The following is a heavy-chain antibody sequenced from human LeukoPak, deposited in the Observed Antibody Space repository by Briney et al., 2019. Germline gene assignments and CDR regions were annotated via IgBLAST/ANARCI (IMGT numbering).Heavy chain of an antibody. CDR3: ASSSGSHYYMDV. CDR2: INHSGST. D-gene: IGHD3-10*01. J-gene: IGHJ6*03. Sequence: SSETLSLTCTVSGGSISSYYWSWIRQPPGKGLEWIGEINHSGSTNYNPSLKSRVTISVDTSKNQFSLKLSSVTAADTAVYYCASSSGSHYYMDVWGKGTTVTISS. CDR1: GGSISSYY. V-gene: IGHV4-34*01.